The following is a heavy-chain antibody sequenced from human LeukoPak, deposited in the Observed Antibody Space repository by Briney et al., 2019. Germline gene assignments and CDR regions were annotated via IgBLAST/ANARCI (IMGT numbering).Heavy chain of an antibody. CDR1: GFTVSSNY. CDR2: IYSGGST. D-gene: IGHD3-10*01. V-gene: IGHV3-53*01. Sequence: GGSLRLSCAASGFTVSSNYMSWVRQAPGKGLEWVSVIYSGGSTYYADSVKGRFTISRDNSKNTLYLQMNSLRAEDTAVYYCARVVRYYGSGSYYIDYWGQGTLVTVSS. J-gene: IGHJ4*02. CDR3: ARVVRYYGSGSYYIDY.